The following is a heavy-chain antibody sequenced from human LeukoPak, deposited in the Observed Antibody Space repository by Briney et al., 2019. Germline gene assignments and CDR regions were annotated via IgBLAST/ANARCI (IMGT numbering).Heavy chain of an antibody. V-gene: IGHV1-8*01. D-gene: IGHD1-1*01. Sequence: GAAVKVSCKASGYTFTDYDINSVPQATGQGVEWMGWMNPNSGNTGYAQKFQGRVTMTRNTSISTAYMELISLRSEDTAVYYCAREGDNTNFDYWGQGTLVTVSS. CDR1: GYTFTDYD. CDR3: AREGDNTNFDY. J-gene: IGHJ4*02. CDR2: MNPNSGNT.